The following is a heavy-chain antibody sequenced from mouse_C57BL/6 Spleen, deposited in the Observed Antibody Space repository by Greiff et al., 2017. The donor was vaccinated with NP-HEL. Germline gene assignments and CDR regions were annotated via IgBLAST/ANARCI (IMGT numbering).Heavy chain of an antibody. Sequence: EVQVVESGGGLVKPGGSLKLSCAASGFTFSSYAMSWVRQTPEKRLEWVATISDGGSYTYYPDNVQGRFTISRDNAKNNLYLQMSHLKSEDTAMYYCARERPYYYFDYWGQGTTLTVSS. CDR2: ISDGGSYT. CDR1: GFTFSSYA. V-gene: IGHV5-4*01. J-gene: IGHJ2*01. CDR3: ARERPYYYFDY. D-gene: IGHD2-10*01.